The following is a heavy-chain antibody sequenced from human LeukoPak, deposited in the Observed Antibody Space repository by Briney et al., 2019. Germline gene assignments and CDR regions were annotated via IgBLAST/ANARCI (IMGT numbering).Heavy chain of an antibody. V-gene: IGHV3-23*01. CDR2: ISGSGGST. CDR3: ANVVRNDY. J-gene: IGHJ4*02. CDR1: GFTFSNYA. D-gene: IGHD4-23*01. Sequence: GGSLRLSCAASGFTFSNYAMSWVRQAPGKGLEWVSSISGSGGSTYYADSVKGRFTIYRDNSKNTLYLQMNGLRAEDTAVYYCANVVRNDYWGQGTLVTVSS.